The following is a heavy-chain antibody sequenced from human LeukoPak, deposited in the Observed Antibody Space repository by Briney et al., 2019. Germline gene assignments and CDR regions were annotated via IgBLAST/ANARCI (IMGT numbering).Heavy chain of an antibody. CDR3: AREGLDYDILTGYYANWFDP. Sequence: PGGSLRLSCVASGFTFDDYAMHWVRQAPGKGLEWVSGISWNSGSIGYADSVKGRFTISRDNAKNSLYLQMNSLRAEDTAVYYCAREGLDYDILTGYYANWFDPWGQGTLVTVSS. CDR2: ISWNSGSI. D-gene: IGHD3-9*01. CDR1: GFTFDDYA. J-gene: IGHJ5*02. V-gene: IGHV3-9*01.